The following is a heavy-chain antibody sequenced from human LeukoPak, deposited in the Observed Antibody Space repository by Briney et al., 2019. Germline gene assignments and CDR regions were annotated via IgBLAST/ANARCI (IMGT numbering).Heavy chain of an antibody. CDR3: ARDSPYYDILTGYSKFDY. D-gene: IGHD3-9*01. Sequence: SETLSLTCTVSGYSISSGYYWGWIRPPPGKGLEWIGSIYHSGSTYYNPSLKSRVTISVDTSKNQFSLKLSSVTAADTAVYYCARDSPYYDILTGYSKFDYWGQGTLVTVSS. CDR1: GYSISSGYY. CDR2: IYHSGST. J-gene: IGHJ4*02. V-gene: IGHV4-38-2*02.